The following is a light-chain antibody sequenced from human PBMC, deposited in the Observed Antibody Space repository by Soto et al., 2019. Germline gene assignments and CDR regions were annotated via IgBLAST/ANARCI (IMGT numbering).Light chain of an antibody. Sequence: EIVLTQSPGTLSLSPGERATLSCRASQSINSRYLAWYQQKPGQAPRLLIYGASTRATGIPARFSGSGSGTEFTLTISSLQSEDFAVYYCQQYNNWPYTFGQGTKLEI. V-gene: IGKV3-15*01. CDR3: QQYNNWPYT. CDR1: QSINSRY. CDR2: GAS. J-gene: IGKJ2*01.